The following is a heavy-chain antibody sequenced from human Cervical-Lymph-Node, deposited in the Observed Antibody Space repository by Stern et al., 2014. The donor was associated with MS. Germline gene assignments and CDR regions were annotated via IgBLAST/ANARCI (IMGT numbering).Heavy chain of an antibody. D-gene: IGHD3-22*01. Sequence: VQLEESGGGVVQPGRSLRLSCAASGFTFSSYAMHWVRQAPGKGLEWVAVISYDGSNKYYADSVKGRFTISRDNSKNTLYLQMNSLRAEDTAVYYCARDTPYYDSSGYYPDYWGQGTLVTVSS. J-gene: IGHJ4*02. CDR3: ARDTPYYDSSGYYPDY. V-gene: IGHV3-30-3*01. CDR2: ISYDGSNK. CDR1: GFTFSSYA.